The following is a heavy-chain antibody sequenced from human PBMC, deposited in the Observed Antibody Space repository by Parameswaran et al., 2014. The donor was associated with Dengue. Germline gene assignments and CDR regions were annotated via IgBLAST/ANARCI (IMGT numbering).Heavy chain of an antibody. D-gene: IGHD2-2*01. V-gene: IGHV4-34*01. CDR2: INHSGST. Sequence: WIRQPPGKGLEWIGEINHSGSTNYNPSLKSRVTISVDTSKNQFSLKLSSVTAADTAVYYCASSTVVPAPNLNYYYYYGMDVWGQGTTVTVSS. J-gene: IGHJ6*02. CDR3: ASSTVVPAPNLNYYYYYGMDV.